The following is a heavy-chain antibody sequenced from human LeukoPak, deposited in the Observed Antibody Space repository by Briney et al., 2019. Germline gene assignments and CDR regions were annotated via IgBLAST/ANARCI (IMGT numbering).Heavy chain of an antibody. CDR2: VSGSGSNT. CDR1: GFXFSNYA. J-gene: IGHJ4*02. Sequence: GGSLRLSCGASGFXFSNYAMTWVRQAPGKGLECVSVVSGSGSNTDYADSVKGRFTISRDNSKNTLSLQMNSLRAEDTALYYCAKVVGTGTTPTDYWGQGTLVTVSS. V-gene: IGHV3-23*01. CDR3: AKVVGTGTTPTDY. D-gene: IGHD1-1*01.